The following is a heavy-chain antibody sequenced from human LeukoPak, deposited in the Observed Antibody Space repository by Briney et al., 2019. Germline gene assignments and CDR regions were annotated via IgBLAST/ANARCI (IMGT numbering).Heavy chain of an antibody. CDR3: ARSGVWFGELLHFDY. CDR2: IYYSGST. V-gene: IGHV4-59*01. J-gene: IGHJ4*02. Sequence: SETLSLTCTVSGGXISSYYWSWIRQPPGKGLEWIGYIYYSGSTNYNPSLKSRVTISVGTSKNQFSLKLSSVTAADTAVYYCARSGVWFGELLHFDYWGQGTLVTVSS. CDR1: GGXISSYY. D-gene: IGHD3-10*01.